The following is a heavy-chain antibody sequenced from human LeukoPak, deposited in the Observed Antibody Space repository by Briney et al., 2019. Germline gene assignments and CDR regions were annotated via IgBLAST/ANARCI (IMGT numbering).Heavy chain of an antibody. V-gene: IGHV3-30*18. CDR3: AKDLGGVARNWLDP. D-gene: IGHD3-3*01. Sequence: GGSLRLSCAASGFTFSSYGMHWVRQAPGKGLEWVAVISYDGSNKYYADSVKGRFTISRDNSKNTLYLQMNSLRAEDTAVYYCAKDLGGVARNWLDPWGQGTLVTVSS. CDR2: ISYDGSNK. CDR1: GFTFSSYG. J-gene: IGHJ5*02.